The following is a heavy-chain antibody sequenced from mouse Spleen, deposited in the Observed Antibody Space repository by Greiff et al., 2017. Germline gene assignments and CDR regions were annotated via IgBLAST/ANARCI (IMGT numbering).Heavy chain of an antibody. V-gene: IGHV1-52*01. CDR1: GYTFSSYW. D-gene: IGHD2-4*01. Sequence: QVQLQQPGAELVRPGSSMKLSCKASGYTFSSYWMHWVKQRPTQGLEWIGTIDPSDSETHYNQKFKDKATLTVDKPSSTAYMQLSSLTSEDSAVYFCARSSTMITTGVYYAMDYWGQVTSVTVSS. J-gene: IGHJ4*01. CDR3: ARSSTMITTGVYYAMDY. CDR2: IDPSDSET.